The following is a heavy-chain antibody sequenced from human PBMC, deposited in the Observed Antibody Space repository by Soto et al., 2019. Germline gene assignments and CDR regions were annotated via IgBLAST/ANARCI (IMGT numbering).Heavy chain of an antibody. J-gene: IGHJ6*02. CDR3: ARDEGLAAAGSYYYYYYGMDV. CDR1: GGSISSSSYY. Sequence: PSETLSLTCTVSGGSISSSSYYWGWIRQPPGKGLEWIGSIYYSGSTYSNPSLKSRVTISVDTSKNQFSLKLSSVTAADTTVYNCARDEGLAAAGSYYYYYYGMDVWGQGTTVT. CDR2: IYYSGST. D-gene: IGHD6-13*01. V-gene: IGHV4-39*02.